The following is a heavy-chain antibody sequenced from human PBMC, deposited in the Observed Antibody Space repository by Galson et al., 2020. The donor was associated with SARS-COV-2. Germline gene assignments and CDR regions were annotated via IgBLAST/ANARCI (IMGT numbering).Heavy chain of an antibody. CDR3: ARGHIVVVPAAMSDDWFDP. D-gene: IGHD2-2*01. J-gene: IGHJ5*02. V-gene: IGHV4-59*01. CDR2: IYYSGST. Sequence: SETLSLTCTVSGGSISSYYWSWIRQPPGKGLEWIGYIYYSGSTNYNPSLKSRVTISVDTSKNQFSLKLSSVTAADTAVYYCARGHIVVVPAAMSDDWFDPWGQGTLVTVSS. CDR1: GGSISSYY.